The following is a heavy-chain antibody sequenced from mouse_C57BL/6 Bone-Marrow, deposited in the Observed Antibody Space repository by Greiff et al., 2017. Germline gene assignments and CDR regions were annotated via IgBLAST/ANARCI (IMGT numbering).Heavy chain of an antibody. CDR2: IDPSDSYT. D-gene: IGHD1-1*01. CDR1: GYTFTSYW. CDR3: ARKGLITTVVMDY. Sequence: VQLQQPGAELVKPGASVKLSCKASGYTFTSYWMQWVKQRPGQGLEWIGEIDPSDSYTNYNQKFKGKATLTVDTSSSTAYMQLSSLTSEDSAVYYCARKGLITTVVMDYWGQGTSVTVSS. V-gene: IGHV1-50*01. J-gene: IGHJ4*01.